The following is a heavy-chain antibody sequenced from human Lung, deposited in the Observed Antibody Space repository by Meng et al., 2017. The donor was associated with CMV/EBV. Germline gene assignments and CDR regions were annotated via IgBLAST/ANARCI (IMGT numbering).Heavy chain of an antibody. J-gene: IGHJ3*01. CDR1: GFTFSSYW. CDR3: AREEKGYDFWRGYRNDALNL. D-gene: IGHD3-3*01. CDR2: IDSEGRTT. Sequence: GSSXKISXAASGFTFSSYWMHWLRQAPGKGPVWVSRIDSEGRTTSYADSVKGRFTISRDNAKNTLYLQMNSVRPEDTALYYCAREEKGYDFWRGYRNDALNLWGQGTXVTVSS. V-gene: IGHV3-74*01.